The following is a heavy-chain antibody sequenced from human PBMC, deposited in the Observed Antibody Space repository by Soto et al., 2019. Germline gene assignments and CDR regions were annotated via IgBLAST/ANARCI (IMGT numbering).Heavy chain of an antibody. CDR2: VSRRGVNT. D-gene: IGHD6-13*01. CDR3: AKLSSPINDLAEPGPDY. CDR1: EFIFSSFA. J-gene: IGHJ4*02. V-gene: IGHV3-23*01. Sequence: PGGSLRLSCVVSEFIFSSFALSWVRLAPGKGLEWVAAVSRRGVNTYYVDSVKGRFTISRENAKNTLYLQMNSLRAEDTAVYYCAKLSSPINDLAEPGPDYWGQGTLVTVSS.